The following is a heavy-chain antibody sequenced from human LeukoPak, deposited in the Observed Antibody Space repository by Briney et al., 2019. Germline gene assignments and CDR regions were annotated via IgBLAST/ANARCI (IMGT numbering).Heavy chain of an antibody. CDR3: ARDAGGRTQREGWFDP. CDR2: SNSDSRWI. CDR1: GFSFRTYS. Sequence: GGSLRLSCAAYGFSFRTYSMNWVRQAPGKGLEWVSSSNSDSRWIYYAVSVTGRFTISRDKTRNSLYLQMNSLRVEDTAVYYCARDAGGRTQREGWFDPWGQGTLVTVSS. D-gene: IGHD1-26*01. J-gene: IGHJ5*02. V-gene: IGHV3-21*01.